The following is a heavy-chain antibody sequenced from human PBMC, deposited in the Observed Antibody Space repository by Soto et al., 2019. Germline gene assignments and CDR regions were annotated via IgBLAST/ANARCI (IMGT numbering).Heavy chain of an antibody. CDR2: INSSSSTI. D-gene: IGHD7-27*01. CDR1: GFTFSSYS. J-gene: IGHJ4*02. CDR3: ARDPGVAFDY. V-gene: IGHV3-48*02. Sequence: ASVKVSCAASGFTFSSYSMNWVRQAPGKGLEWVSYINSSSSTIYYADSVKGRFTISRDNAKNSLYLQMNSLRDEDTAVYYCARDPGVAFDYWGQGTLVTVSS.